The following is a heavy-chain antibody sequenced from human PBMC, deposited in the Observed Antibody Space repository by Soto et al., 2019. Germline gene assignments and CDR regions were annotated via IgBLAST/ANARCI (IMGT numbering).Heavy chain of an antibody. J-gene: IGHJ4*02. CDR3: SGADTTLVPLAQ. CDR1: GGSISGYF. D-gene: IGHD1-1*01. CDR2: MSYAGNT. V-gene: IGHV4-59*01. Sequence: PSETLSLTCTVSGGSISGYFWNWIRQPPGKGLEWSGYMSYAGNTNYIPSLTSRVSISVDTSKNQFSLNLNSVTAASTAVYYCSGADTTLVPLAQWCQGTLGTLSS.